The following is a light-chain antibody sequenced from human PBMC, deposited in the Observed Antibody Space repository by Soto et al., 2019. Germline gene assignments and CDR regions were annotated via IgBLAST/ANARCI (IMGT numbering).Light chain of an antibody. J-gene: IGLJ2*01. CDR1: SSNIGSNT. CDR3: AAWDDSLKGVI. Sequence: SVLTQPPSASGTPGQRVTISCSGSSSNIGSNTVNWYQQLPGTAPKVLIYSNNQRPSGVPDRFSGSKSGTSASLAISGLQSEDETDYYCAAWDDSLKGVIFGGGTKLTVL. V-gene: IGLV1-44*01. CDR2: SNN.